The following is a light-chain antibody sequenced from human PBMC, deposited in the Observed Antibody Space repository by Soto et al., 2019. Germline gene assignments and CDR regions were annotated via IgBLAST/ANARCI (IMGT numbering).Light chain of an antibody. J-gene: IGLJ1*01. CDR1: RSNIGSNT. V-gene: IGLV1-44*01. CDR3: AAWDDSLNGHV. CDR2: SNN. Sequence: QSVLTQPPSAYGTPGQRVTISCSGSRSNIGSNTVNWYQQRPGTAPTLLIYSNNQRPSGVPDRCSGSKSGTSASLAISGLQSEDEADYYCAAWDDSLNGHVFGTGTKVTVL.